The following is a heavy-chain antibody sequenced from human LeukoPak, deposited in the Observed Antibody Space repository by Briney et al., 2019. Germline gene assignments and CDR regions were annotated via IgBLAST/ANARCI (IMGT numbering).Heavy chain of an antibody. Sequence: TSSETLSLTCAVYGGSFSGYYWSWIRQPPGKGLEWIGEINHSGSTNYNPSLKSRGTISVDTSKNQFSLKLSSVTAADTAVYYCARGVMVYDYVWGSYRDAPDYWGQGTLVTVSS. CDR2: INHSGST. V-gene: IGHV4-34*01. CDR3: ARGVMVYDYVWGSYRDAPDY. D-gene: IGHD3-16*02. J-gene: IGHJ4*02. CDR1: GGSFSGYY.